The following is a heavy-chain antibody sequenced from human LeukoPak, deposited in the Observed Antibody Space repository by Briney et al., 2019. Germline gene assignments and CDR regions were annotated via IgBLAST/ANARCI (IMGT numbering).Heavy chain of an antibody. J-gene: IGHJ6*02. CDR3: AKDGSIADKYYYYYGMDV. Sequence: GRSLRLSCAASGFTFSSYGMHWVRQAPGKGLEWVAVIWYDGSNKYYADSVKGRFTISRDNSKNTLYLQMNSLRAEDTAVYYCAKDGSIADKYYYYYGMDVWGQGTTVTVSS. D-gene: IGHD6-13*01. CDR2: IWYDGSNK. V-gene: IGHV3-33*06. CDR1: GFTFSSYG.